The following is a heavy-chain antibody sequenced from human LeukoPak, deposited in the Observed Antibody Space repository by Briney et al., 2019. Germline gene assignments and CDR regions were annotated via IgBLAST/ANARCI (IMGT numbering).Heavy chain of an antibody. CDR1: GYTFTSYY. V-gene: IGHV1-2*02. J-gene: IGHJ3*02. Sequence: GASVKVSCKASGYTFTSYYMHWVRQAPGQGLEWMGWINPNSGGANYAQKFQGRVTMTRDTSISTAYMELSRLRSDDTAVYYCARSGEEQQLGVGDIWGQGTMVTVSS. CDR3: ARSGEEQQLGVGDI. CDR2: INPNSGGA. D-gene: IGHD6-13*01.